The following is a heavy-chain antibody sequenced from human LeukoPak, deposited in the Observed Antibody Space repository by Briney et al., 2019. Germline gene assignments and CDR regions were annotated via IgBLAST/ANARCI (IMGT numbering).Heavy chain of an antibody. CDR3: AREGVAVAGTLIV. CDR2: ISYDENNK. V-gene: IGHV3-30-3*01. D-gene: IGHD6-19*01. CDR1: GFTFSSYA. Sequence: GGSLRPSCAASGFTFSSYAMHWVRQAPGRGLEWVTVISYDENNKYYADSVKGRFTISRDNSKNTLYLQMNNLRAEDTAVYYCAREGVAVAGTLIVWGQGTTVTVSS. J-gene: IGHJ6*02.